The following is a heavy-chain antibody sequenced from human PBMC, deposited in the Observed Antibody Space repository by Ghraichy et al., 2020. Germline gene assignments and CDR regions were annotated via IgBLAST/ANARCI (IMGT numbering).Heavy chain of an antibody. Sequence: SETLSLTCAVYGGSFSGYYWSWIRQPPGKGLEWIGEINHSGSTNYNPSLKSRVTISVDTSKNQFSLKLSSVTAADTAVYYCARGRVAAAAYGMDVWGQGTTVTVSS. V-gene: IGHV4-34*01. D-gene: IGHD6-13*01. CDR3: ARGRVAAAAYGMDV. CDR2: INHSGST. CDR1: GGSFSGYY. J-gene: IGHJ6*02.